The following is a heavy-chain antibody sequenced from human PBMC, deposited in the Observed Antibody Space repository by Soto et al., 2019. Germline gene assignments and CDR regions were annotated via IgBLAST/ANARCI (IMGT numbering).Heavy chain of an antibody. CDR3: ARAGYYDILTGYGMDV. J-gene: IGHJ6*02. CDR1: GGSISSYY. Sequence: SETLSLTCTVSGGSISSYYWSWIRQPPGKGLEWIGYIYYSGSTNYNPSLKSRVTISVDTSKNQFSPKLSSVTAADTAVYYCARAGYYDILTGYGMDVWGQGTTVTVSS. CDR2: IYYSGST. D-gene: IGHD3-9*01. V-gene: IGHV4-59*01.